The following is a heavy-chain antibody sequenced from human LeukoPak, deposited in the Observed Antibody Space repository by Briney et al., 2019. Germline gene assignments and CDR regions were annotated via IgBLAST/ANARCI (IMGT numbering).Heavy chain of an antibody. D-gene: IGHD1-14*01. J-gene: IGHJ4*02. Sequence: GGSLRLSCAASGFTFSGHWMSWVRQAPGKGLEWVANINQGGSDKYYVDSVKGRFTISRDNANNLLYLQMNSLRGEDTAVYYCTRDRSRAEDDWGQGTLVTVS. CDR2: INQGGSDK. CDR3: TRDRSRAEDD. V-gene: IGHV3-7*01. CDR1: GFTFSGHW.